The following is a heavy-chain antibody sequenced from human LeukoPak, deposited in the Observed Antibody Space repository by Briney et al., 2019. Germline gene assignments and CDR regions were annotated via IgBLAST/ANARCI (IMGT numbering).Heavy chain of an antibody. J-gene: IGHJ4*02. Sequence: ASVKVSCKASGYTFTQYHMHWVRQAPGQGLEWMGIINPTDNSTSYAQKFQGRVTMTRDMSTATVYMELSSLESEDTAVYYCARVNLIAAAGTDFDYWGQGTLVTVSS. V-gene: IGHV1-46*01. CDR2: INPTDNST. CDR1: GYTFTQYH. CDR3: ARVNLIAAAGTDFDY. D-gene: IGHD6-13*01.